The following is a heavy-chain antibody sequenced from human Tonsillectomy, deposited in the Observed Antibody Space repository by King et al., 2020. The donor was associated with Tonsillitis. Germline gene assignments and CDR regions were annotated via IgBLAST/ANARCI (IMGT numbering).Heavy chain of an antibody. V-gene: IGHV5-51*01. CDR1: GYSFTNSW. CDR3: VRTSLGVWFDP. D-gene: IGHD3-16*01. Sequence: VQPVESGAEVKKPGESLKISCTGSGYSFTNSWIAWVRQMPGKGLEWMGIVYLGDSDAKYSPSFQGHVTISADKSISTAYLQWNSLKASDTAMYYCVRTSLGVWFDPWGQGTLVTVSS. CDR2: VYLGDSDA. J-gene: IGHJ5*02.